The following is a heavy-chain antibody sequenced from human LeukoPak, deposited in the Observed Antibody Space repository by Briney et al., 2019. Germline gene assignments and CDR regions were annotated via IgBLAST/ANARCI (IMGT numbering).Heavy chain of an antibody. CDR2: IYHSGST. CDR3: ARANTAMVIDY. CDR1: GGSISSYY. J-gene: IGHJ4*02. V-gene: IGHV4-59*04. Sequence: SETLSLTCTVSGGSISSYYWSWIRQPPGKGLEWIGYIYHSGSTYYNPSLKSRVTISVDRSKNQFSLKLSSVTAADTAVYYCARANTAMVIDYWGQGTLVTVSS. D-gene: IGHD5-18*01.